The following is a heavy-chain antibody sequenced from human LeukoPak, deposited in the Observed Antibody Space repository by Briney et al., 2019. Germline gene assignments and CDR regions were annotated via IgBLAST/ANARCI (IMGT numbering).Heavy chain of an antibody. CDR1: GGSISSSSYY. V-gene: IGHV4-39*01. CDR3: ARPLYYYDSSGSGSDDY. J-gene: IGHJ4*02. D-gene: IGHD3-22*01. CDR2: VYYSGTA. Sequence: SEALSVTCTVPGGSISSSSYYWGWVRQPPGKGLEWNGSVYYSGTAYCNPSPKSRVTISVDTSKNPFSLKLSSVTAADTAVYYCARPLYYYDSSGSGSDDYWGQGTLVTVSS.